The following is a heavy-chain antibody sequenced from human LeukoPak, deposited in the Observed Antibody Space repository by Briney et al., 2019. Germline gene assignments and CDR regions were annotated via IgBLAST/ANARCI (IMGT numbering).Heavy chain of an antibody. CDR3: ARTPNCGGDCYRYYFDY. CDR1: GFTFSSYG. Sequence: PGGSLRLSCAASGFTFSSYGMHWVRQAPGKGLEWVAVIWYDGSNKYYADSVKGRFTISRDNSKNTLYLQMNSLRAEDTAVYYCARTPNCGGDCYRYYFDYWGQGTLVTVSS. J-gene: IGHJ4*02. V-gene: IGHV3-33*01. D-gene: IGHD2-21*02. CDR2: IWYDGSNK.